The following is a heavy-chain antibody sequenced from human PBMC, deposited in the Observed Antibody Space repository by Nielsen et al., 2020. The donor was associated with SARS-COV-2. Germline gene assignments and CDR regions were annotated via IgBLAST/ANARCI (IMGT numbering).Heavy chain of an antibody. Sequence: GGSLRLSCAASGFTFDDYAMHWVRQAPGKGLEWVSGISWNSGSIGYADSVKGRFTISRDNAKNSLYLQMNSLRAEDTALYYCAKSLATVTTLSFDYWGQGTLVTVSS. CDR2: ISWNSGSI. CDR1: GFTFDDYA. D-gene: IGHD4-17*01. CDR3: AKSLATVTTLSFDY. V-gene: IGHV3-9*01. J-gene: IGHJ4*02.